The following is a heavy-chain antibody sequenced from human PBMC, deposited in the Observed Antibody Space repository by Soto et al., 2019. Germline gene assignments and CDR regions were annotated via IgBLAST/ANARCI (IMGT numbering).Heavy chain of an antibody. Sequence: QSQTLSLTCAISGDSVSSNSAAWNWIRQSPSRGLEWLGRTYYRSKWYNDYAVSVKSRITINPDTSKNQFSLQLNSVTPEDTAVYYCAKGNYDFWSGYYTGYDFDYWGQGTLVTVSS. D-gene: IGHD3-3*01. V-gene: IGHV6-1*01. CDR3: AKGNYDFWSGYYTGYDFDY. CDR1: GDSVSSNSAA. J-gene: IGHJ4*02. CDR2: TYYRSKWYN.